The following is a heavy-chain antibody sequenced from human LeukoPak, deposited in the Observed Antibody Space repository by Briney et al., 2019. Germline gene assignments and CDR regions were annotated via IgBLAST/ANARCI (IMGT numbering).Heavy chain of an antibody. CDR1: GFTFSSYA. D-gene: IGHD3-9*01. CDR2: ISGSGGST. CDR3: ARREYDILTGYYSLDY. V-gene: IGHV3-23*01. Sequence: GWSLRLSCAASGFTFSSYAMSWVRQAPGKGLEWVSAISGSGGSTYYADSVKGRFTISRDNSKNTLYLQTNSLRAEDTALYFCARREYDILTGYYSLDYWGQGTLVTVSS. J-gene: IGHJ4*02.